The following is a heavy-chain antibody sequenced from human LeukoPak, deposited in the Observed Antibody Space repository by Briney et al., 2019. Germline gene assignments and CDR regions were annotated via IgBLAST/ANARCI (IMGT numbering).Heavy chain of an antibody. CDR2: IYYSGST. V-gene: IGHV4-59*01. J-gene: IGHJ5*02. D-gene: IGHD1-1*01. Sequence: SETLSLTCTVSGGSISSYYWSWLRQPPGKGLEWIGYIYYSGSTNYNPSLKSRVTISVDTSKNQFSLKLSSVTAADTAVYYCARDQGNGLFDPWGQGTLVTVSS. CDR1: GGSISSYY. CDR3: ARDQGNGLFDP.